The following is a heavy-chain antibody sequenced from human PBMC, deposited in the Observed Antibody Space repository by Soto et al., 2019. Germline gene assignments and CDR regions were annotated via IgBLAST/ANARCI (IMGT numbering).Heavy chain of an antibody. J-gene: IGHJ6*02. CDR1: GFSLSTSGMC. CDR2: IDWDDDK. Sequence: GSGPTLVNPTQTLTLTCTFSGFSLSTSGMCVSWIRQPPGKALEWLALIDWDDDKYYSTSLKTRLTISKDTSKNQVVLTMTNMDPVDTATYYCARMVDTAMVKDVNYYYGMDVWGQGTTVTVSS. D-gene: IGHD5-18*01. CDR3: ARMVDTAMVKDVNYYYGMDV. V-gene: IGHV2-70*01.